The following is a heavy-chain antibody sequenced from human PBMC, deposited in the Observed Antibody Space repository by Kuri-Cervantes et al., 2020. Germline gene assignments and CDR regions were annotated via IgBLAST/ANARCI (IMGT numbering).Heavy chain of an antibody. CDR2: INPNSGGT. J-gene: IGHJ6*02. Sequence: ASVKVSCKASGYTFTGYYMHWVRQAPGQGLEWMGWINPNSGGTNYAQKFQGRVTMTRDTSISTAYMEMRSLRSDDTAVYYCARDQSNYDFWSGYFGYYYYGMDVWGQGTTVTVSS. CDR3: ARDQSNYDFWSGYFGYYYYGMDV. D-gene: IGHD3-3*01. V-gene: IGHV1-2*02. CDR1: GYTFTGYY.